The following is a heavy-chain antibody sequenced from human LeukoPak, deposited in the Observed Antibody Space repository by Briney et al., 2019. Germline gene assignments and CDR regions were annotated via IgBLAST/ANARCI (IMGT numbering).Heavy chain of an antibody. Sequence: PSETLSLTCTVSGGSISSYYWSWIRQPPGKGLEWIGYIYYSGSTNYNPSLKSRVTISVDTSKNQFSLKLSSVTAADTAVYYCARGGGSGSYYKAYYYYGMDVWGQGTTVTVSS. J-gene: IGHJ6*02. CDR3: ARGGGSGSYYKAYYYYGMDV. D-gene: IGHD3-10*01. CDR1: GGSISSYY. V-gene: IGHV4-59*01. CDR2: IYYSGST.